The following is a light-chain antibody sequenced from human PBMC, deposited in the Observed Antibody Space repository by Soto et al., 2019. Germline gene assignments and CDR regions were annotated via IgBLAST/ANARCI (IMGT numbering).Light chain of an antibody. Sequence: DIVMTQSPESLAVSLGERATINCKSSQSVLYSSNNKNYLNWYQQKPGQPPKLLIYWASIRESGVPDRVSGSGSGTDFTLTISSVQSEDVAVYFCQQYYDIQLTFGPGTRLEIK. CDR2: WAS. CDR1: QSVLYSSNNKNY. CDR3: QQYYDIQLT. J-gene: IGKJ5*01. V-gene: IGKV4-1*01.